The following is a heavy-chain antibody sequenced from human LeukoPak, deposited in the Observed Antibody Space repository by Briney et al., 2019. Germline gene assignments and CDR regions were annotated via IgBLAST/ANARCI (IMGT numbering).Heavy chain of an antibody. CDR2: ISPNSGGT. Sequence: ASVKVSCKASGYTFTGYYMHWVRQAPGQGLEWMGWISPNSGGTNYAQKFQGRVTMTRDTSISTAYMELSRLRSDDTAVFYCARGLGYSYGNFDYWGQGTLVTVSS. CDR1: GYTFTGYY. D-gene: IGHD5-18*01. CDR3: ARGLGYSYGNFDY. V-gene: IGHV1-2*02. J-gene: IGHJ4*02.